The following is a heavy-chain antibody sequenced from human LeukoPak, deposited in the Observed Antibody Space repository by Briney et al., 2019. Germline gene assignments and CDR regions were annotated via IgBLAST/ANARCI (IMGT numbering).Heavy chain of an antibody. Sequence: PGGSLRLSCAASGFTFSSYAMSWVRQAPGKGLEWVSAISGSGGSTYYADSVKGRFTISRDNSKNTLYPQMNSLRAEDTAVYYCAKGRYYDSSGYSDYWGQGTLVTVSS. V-gene: IGHV3-23*01. CDR1: GFTFSSYA. CDR2: ISGSGGST. D-gene: IGHD3-22*01. J-gene: IGHJ4*02. CDR3: AKGRYYDSSGYSDY.